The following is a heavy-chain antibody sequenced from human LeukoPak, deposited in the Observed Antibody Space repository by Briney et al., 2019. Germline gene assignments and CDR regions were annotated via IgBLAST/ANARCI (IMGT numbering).Heavy chain of an antibody. CDR2: ISGSGGST. D-gene: IGHD3-10*01. CDR1: GFTFSSYA. V-gene: IGHV3-23*01. CDR3: AKDLSYGSGIDY. J-gene: IGHJ4*02. Sequence: PGGSLRLSCAASGFTFSSYAMSWVRQAPGKGLEWVSAISGSGGSTYYAASVKGRFTISRDNSKNTLYLQMNSLRAEDTAVYYCAKDLSYGSGIDYWGQGTLVTVSS.